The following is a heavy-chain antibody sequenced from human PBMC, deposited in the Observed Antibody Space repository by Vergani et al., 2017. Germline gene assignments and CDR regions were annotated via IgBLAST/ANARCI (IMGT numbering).Heavy chain of an antibody. V-gene: IGHV4-59*01. CDR2: IYDRGDT. J-gene: IGHJ4*02. CDR1: GDSMNTYY. Sequence: QVQLQESGPGLVKPSETLSLTCSVSGDSMNTYYWTWIRQPPGKGLEWIGYIYDRGDTKYNPSLKSRVTMSLDTSKNQFSLNLYSVTAADTAVYYCASGALWWLRQIDSWGQGTLVTVSS. D-gene: IGHD2-21*01. CDR3: ASGALWWLRQIDS.